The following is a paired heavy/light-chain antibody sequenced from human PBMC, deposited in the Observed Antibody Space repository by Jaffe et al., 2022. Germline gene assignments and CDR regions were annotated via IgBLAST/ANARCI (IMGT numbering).Heavy chain of an antibody. V-gene: IGHV6-1*01. D-gene: IGHD2-15*01. Sequence: QVQLQQSGPGLVKPSQTLSLTCAVSGDTVSSNSATWNWIRQSPSRGLEWLGRTYYRSKWYNEYAGSVKSRITINADTSNNQFSLQLESVSPEDTALYYCTRDRCSGGSCYCFDYWGQGKLVTVSS. J-gene: IGHJ4*02. CDR1: GDTVSSNSAT. CDR2: TYYRSKWYN. CDR3: TRDRCSGGSCYCFDY.
Light chain of an antibody. CDR1: QSLDNY. V-gene: IGKV1-39*01. J-gene: IGKJ4*01. Sequence: DIQMTQSPSSLSASVGDRVTITCRASQSLDNYLNWYQQKLGKAPKLLIYSASTLQSGVPSRFSGSGFGTDFTLTITSLQPEDFATYYCQQSSSIPLTFGGGTKVEIK. CDR3: QQSSSIPLT. CDR2: SAS.